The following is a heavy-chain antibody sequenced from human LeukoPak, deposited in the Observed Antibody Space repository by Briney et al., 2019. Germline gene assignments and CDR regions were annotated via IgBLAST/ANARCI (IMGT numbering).Heavy chain of an antibody. V-gene: IGHV4-39*07. Sequence: PSETLSLTCTVSGDSISSSSYYWGWIRQPPGKGLEWIGTIYYSGSTYYNPSLKSRVTISQDTSKNQFSLKLNSVTAADTAVYYCARYIPARPGFDYWGQGTLVTVSS. CDR2: IYYSGST. CDR1: GDSISSSSYY. CDR3: ARYIPARPGFDY. D-gene: IGHD6-6*01. J-gene: IGHJ4*02.